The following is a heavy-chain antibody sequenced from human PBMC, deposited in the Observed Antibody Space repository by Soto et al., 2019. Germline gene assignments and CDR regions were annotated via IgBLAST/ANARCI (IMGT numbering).Heavy chain of an antibody. D-gene: IGHD2-15*01. CDR3: ARDQGVVAAGYDAFDI. V-gene: IGHV3-33*01. J-gene: IGHJ3*02. CDR1: GFTFSSYG. CDR2: IWYDGSNK. Sequence: GGSLRLSCAASGFTFSSYGMHWVRQAPGKGLEWVAVIWYDGSNKYYADSVKGRFTISRDNSKNTLYLQMNSLRAEDTAVYYCARDQGVVAAGYDAFDIWGQGTMVTVSS.